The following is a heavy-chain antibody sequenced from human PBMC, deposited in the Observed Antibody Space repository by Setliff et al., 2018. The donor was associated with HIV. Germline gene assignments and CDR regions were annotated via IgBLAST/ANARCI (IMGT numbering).Heavy chain of an antibody. CDR2: INQDGSEK. CDR3: ARDYLYYYYYMDV. J-gene: IGHJ6*03. V-gene: IGHV3-7*01. CDR1: GFTFSTYW. Sequence: GGSLRLSCAASGFTFSTYWMNWVRQAPGKGLEWVANINQDGSEKYYVDSVKGRFTISRDSAKNSLYLQMNSLRAEDTAVYYCARDYLYYYYYMDVWGRGTTVTVSS.